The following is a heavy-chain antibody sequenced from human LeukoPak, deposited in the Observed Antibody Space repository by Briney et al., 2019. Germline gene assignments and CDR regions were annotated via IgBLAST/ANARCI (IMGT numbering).Heavy chain of an antibody. D-gene: IGHD5-24*01. J-gene: IGHJ4*02. CDR2: IHPPSGGT. CDR3: VRDPGWLQVDY. Sequence: PGASVKVSCKASGYTFTDYYIHWVRQAPGQGLEWMGWIHPPSGGTNYAEKLQGRVAMTRDTSISTAYMELTRLTSDDAGVYYCVRDPGWLQVDYWGQGTLLTVSS. CDR1: GYTFTDYY. V-gene: IGHV1-2*02.